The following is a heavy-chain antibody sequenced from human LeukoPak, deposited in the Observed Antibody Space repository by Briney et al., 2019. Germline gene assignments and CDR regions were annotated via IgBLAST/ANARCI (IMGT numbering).Heavy chain of an antibody. J-gene: IGHJ5*02. D-gene: IGHD6-19*01. CDR3: ARASSGWYNWFDP. CDR1: GGSISSYY. V-gene: IGHV4-59*01. Sequence: SETLSLTCTVSGGSISSYYWSWIRQSPGKGLEWIGYIYYSGSTNYNPSLKSRVTISVDTSKNQFSLKLSSVTAADTAVYYCARASSGWYNWFDPWGQGTLVTVSS. CDR2: IYYSGST.